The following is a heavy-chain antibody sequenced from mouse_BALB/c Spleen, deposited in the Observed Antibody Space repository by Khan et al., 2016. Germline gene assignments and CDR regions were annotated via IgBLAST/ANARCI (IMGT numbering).Heavy chain of an antibody. CDR2: INTYTGKP. J-gene: IGHJ2*01. Sequence: QIQLVQSGPELKKPGETVKISCKASGCAFTIYGMNWVKQAPGKGLKWMGWINTYTGKPIYADDFKGRFAFSLESSANTAYLQINNLKNEDTATSFCARKDKYVDWAYYFDYCGQGTTLTVS. D-gene: IGHD2-13*01. CDR3: ARKDKYVDWAYYFDY. CDR1: GCAFTIYG. V-gene: IGHV9-3-1*01.